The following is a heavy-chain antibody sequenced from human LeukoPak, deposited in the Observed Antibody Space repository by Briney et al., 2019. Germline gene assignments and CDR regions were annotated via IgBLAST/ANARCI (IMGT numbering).Heavy chain of an antibody. CDR1: GFTFSTFW. J-gene: IGHJ5*02. V-gene: IGHV3-7*01. CDR3: ARDVSAALNWEYWFDP. D-gene: IGHD2-2*01. Sequence: TGGSLRLSCAASGFTFSTFWMSWVRQAPGKGLEWVANIKQDGSEKYYVDSVKGRFTISRDNAKNSLYLQMNSLRAEDTAVYYCARDVSAALNWEYWFDPWGQGTLVTVSS. CDR2: IKQDGSEK.